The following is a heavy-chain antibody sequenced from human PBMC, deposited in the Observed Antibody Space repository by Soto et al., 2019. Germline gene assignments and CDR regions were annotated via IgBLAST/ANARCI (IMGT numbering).Heavy chain of an antibody. D-gene: IGHD3-10*01. CDR1: GGTFSSYA. J-gene: IGHJ6*02. CDR3: ARGYYGSGSYGMDV. CDR2: IIPIFGTA. Sequence: ASVKVSCEASGGTFSSYAISWVRQAPGQGLEWMGGIIPIFGTANYAQKFQGRVTITADESTSIAYMELSSLRSEDTAVYYCARGYYGSGSYGMDVWGQGTTVTVSS. V-gene: IGHV1-69*13.